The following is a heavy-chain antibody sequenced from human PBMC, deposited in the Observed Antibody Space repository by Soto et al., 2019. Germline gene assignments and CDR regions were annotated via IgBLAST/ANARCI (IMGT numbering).Heavy chain of an antibody. CDR1: EFSFDDYA. V-gene: IGHV3-23*01. D-gene: IGHD6-13*01. Sequence: EAQLLESGGDLVQPGGSLRLSCAASEFSFDDYAMSWVRQAPGKGLEWVSSITYTGVSTYYVDSVKGRFTISRDNSKDTLYLQMNSLRAEDSAIYYCAKASVWYPYFDSWGHGTLVTVSS. CDR2: ITYTGVST. CDR3: AKASVWYPYFDS. J-gene: IGHJ4*01.